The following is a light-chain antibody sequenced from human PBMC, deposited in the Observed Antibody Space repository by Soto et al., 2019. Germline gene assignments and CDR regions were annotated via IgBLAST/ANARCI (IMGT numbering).Light chain of an antibody. V-gene: IGLV7-46*01. CDR2: DTS. CDR3: LLSYSGARGV. J-gene: IGLJ2*01. Sequence: QAVVTQEPSLTVSPGGTVTLTCGSSTGAVTSGHYPYWFQQKPGQAPRTLIYDTSNKHSWTPARFSGSLLGGKAALTLSGAQPEHEAEYYCLLSYSGARGVFGGGTQLTVL. CDR1: TGAVTSGHY.